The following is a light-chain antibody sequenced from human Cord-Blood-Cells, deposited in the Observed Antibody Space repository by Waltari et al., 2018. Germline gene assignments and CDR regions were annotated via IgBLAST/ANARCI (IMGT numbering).Light chain of an antibody. V-gene: IGLV2-14*01. Sequence: QSALTQPASVSGSPGQSITIPCTGTSSDVGGYNYVSWYQQHPGKAPNLMIYEVSSRPSGGSNRFSGSKSGNTASLTISGLQAEDEADYSCSSYTSSSTWVFGGGTKLTVL. J-gene: IGLJ3*02. CDR1: SSDVGGYNY. CDR2: EVS. CDR3: SSYTSSSTWV.